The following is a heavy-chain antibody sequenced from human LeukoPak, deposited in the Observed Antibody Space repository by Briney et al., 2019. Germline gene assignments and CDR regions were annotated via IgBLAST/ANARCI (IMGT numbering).Heavy chain of an antibody. Sequence: GGSLRLSCAASGFTFSSYSMHWVRQAPGKGLEWFSSISRSSNYIFYADSVKGRFTISRDNAKNSLYLQMNSLRADDTAVYYCAREDGGVVPAAMRFDPWGQGTLVTVSS. CDR1: GFTFSSYS. J-gene: IGHJ5*02. V-gene: IGHV3-21*01. CDR3: AREDGGVVPAAMRFDP. CDR2: ISRSSNYI. D-gene: IGHD2-2*01.